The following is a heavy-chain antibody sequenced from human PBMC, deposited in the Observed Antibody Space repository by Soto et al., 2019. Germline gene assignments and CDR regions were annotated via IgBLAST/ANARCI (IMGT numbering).Heavy chain of an antibody. D-gene: IGHD6-19*01. Sequence: SGGSLRLSCAASGFTFSSYGMHWVRQAPGKGLEWVAVIWYDGSNKYYADSVKGRFTISRDNSKNTLYLQMNSLRAEDTAVYYCARDPRRQWLVLSEFDYWGQGTLVTVS. CDR3: ARDPRRQWLVLSEFDY. CDR1: GFTFSSYG. J-gene: IGHJ4*02. V-gene: IGHV3-33*01. CDR2: IWYDGSNK.